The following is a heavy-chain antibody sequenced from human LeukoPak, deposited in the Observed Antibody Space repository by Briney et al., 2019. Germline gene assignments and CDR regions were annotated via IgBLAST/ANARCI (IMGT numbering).Heavy chain of an antibody. CDR2: IIGIGGST. D-gene: IGHD3-3*01. J-gene: IGHJ3*02. CDR1: GFTFSTYA. Sequence: PGGSLRLSCAASGFTFSTYAMNWARQAPGKGLEWVSVIIGIGGSTYYADSVKGRFTISRDNSKNTLYLQMNSLRAEDTAVYYCARAHDFWSGYNDAFDIWGQGTMVTVSS. CDR3: ARAHDFWSGYNDAFDI. V-gene: IGHV3-23*01.